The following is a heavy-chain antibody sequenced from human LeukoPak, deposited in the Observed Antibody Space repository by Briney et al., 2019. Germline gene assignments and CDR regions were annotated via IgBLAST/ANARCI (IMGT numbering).Heavy chain of an antibody. Sequence: GGSLRLSCAASGFTVSRNYMSWVRQAAGKGLEWVSVIYSGGSTYYADSVKGRFTISRDNSKNTLYLQMNSLRAEDTAVYYCARERGYSYGYAYYMDVWGKGATVTVSS. CDR3: ARERGYSYGYAYYMDV. D-gene: IGHD5-18*01. J-gene: IGHJ6*03. CDR1: GFTVSRNY. CDR2: IYSGGST. V-gene: IGHV3-53*01.